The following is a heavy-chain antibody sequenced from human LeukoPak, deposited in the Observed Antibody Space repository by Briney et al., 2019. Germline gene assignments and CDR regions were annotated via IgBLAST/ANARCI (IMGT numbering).Heavy chain of an antibody. D-gene: IGHD5-12*01. V-gene: IGHV5-51*01. CDR1: GYTFPTYW. CDR3: ARESWNGYDFDY. CDR2: IYPGDSDT. J-gene: IGHJ4*02. Sequence: GESLKISCQGSGYTFPTYWIGWVRQMPGKGLEWMGIIYPGDSDTRYSPSFQGQFTISAAKSISTSNLQFSSLEPADTAMYHCARESWNGYDFDYWGQGTLVTVSS.